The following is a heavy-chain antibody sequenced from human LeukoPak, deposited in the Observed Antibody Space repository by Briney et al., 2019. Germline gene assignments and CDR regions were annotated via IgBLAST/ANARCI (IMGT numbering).Heavy chain of an antibody. V-gene: IGHV1-18*01. J-gene: IGHJ4*02. CDR2: ISAYNGNT. CDR3: ARGGSYDFWSGYYVGGYFDY. CDR1: GYTFTSYG. D-gene: IGHD3-3*01. Sequence: GASVKVSCKASGYTFTSYGISWVRQAPGQGLEWMGWISAYNGNTNYAQKLQGRVTMTTDTSTSTAYMELRSLRSDDTAVYYCARGGSYDFWSGYYVGGYFDYWGQGTLVTVSS.